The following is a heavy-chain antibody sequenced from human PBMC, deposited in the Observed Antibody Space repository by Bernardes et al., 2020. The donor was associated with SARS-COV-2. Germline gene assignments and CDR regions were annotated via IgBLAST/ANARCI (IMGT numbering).Heavy chain of an antibody. D-gene: IGHD3-3*01. CDR1: GYTFTSYG. Sequence: ASVKVSCKASGYTFTSYGISWVRQAPGKGLEWMGWISAYNGNTNYAQKLQGRVTMTTDTSTSTAYMELRSLRSDDTAVYYCARFLEWLLRPDYYYGMDVWGQGTPVTVSS. CDR3: ARFLEWLLRPDYYYGMDV. CDR2: ISAYNGNT. V-gene: IGHV1-18*04. J-gene: IGHJ6*02.